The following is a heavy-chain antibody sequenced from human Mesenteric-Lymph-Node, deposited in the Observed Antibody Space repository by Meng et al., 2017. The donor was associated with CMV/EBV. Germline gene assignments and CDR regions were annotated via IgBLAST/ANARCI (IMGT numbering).Heavy chain of an antibody. Sequence: GGSLRLSCAASGFTFSSYWMHWARQGPGKGPEWISRINSDGSSTGYADSVKGRFTISRDNVKSTLYLQMDSLRAEDTAVYYCARDLRGAPWDYWGQGTLVTVSS. CDR1: GFTFSSYW. CDR3: ARDLRGAPWDY. CDR2: INSDGSST. V-gene: IGHV3-74*01. J-gene: IGHJ4*02. D-gene: IGHD3-16*01.